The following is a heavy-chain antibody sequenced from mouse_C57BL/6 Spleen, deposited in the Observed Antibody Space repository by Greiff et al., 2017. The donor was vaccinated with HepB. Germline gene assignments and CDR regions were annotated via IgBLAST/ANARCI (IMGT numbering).Heavy chain of an antibody. V-gene: IGHV1-82*01. CDR2: IYPGDGDT. J-gene: IGHJ2*01. D-gene: IGHD6-5*01. Sequence: QVTLKESGPELVKPGASVKISCKASGYAFSSSWMNWVKQRPGKGLEWIGRIYPGDGDTNYNGKFKGKATLTADKSSSTAYMQLSSLTSEDSAVYFCARFPYAYYFDYWGQGTTLTVSS. CDR1: GYAFSSSW. CDR3: ARFPYAYYFDY.